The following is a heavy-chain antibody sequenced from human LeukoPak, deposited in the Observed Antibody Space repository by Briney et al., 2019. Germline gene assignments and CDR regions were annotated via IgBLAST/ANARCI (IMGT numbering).Heavy chain of an antibody. J-gene: IGHJ6*03. CDR3: TTDRSASWYSYYYYMDV. CDR1: GFTFTNTW. Sequence: GGSLRLSCAASGFTFTNTWMSWVRQAPGKGLEWVGRIKSKTDGGTTDYAAPVKGRFTISRDDSKNTLYLQMNSLKTEDTAVYYCTTDRSASWYSYYYYMDVWGKGTTVTVSS. V-gene: IGHV3-15*01. D-gene: IGHD2-15*01. CDR2: IKSKTDGGTT.